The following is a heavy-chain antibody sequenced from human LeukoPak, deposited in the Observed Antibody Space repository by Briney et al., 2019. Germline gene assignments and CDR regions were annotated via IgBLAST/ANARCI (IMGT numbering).Heavy chain of an antibody. V-gene: IGHV1-24*01. Sequence: ASVKVSCKVSGYTLTELSMHWVRQAPGKGLEWMGGFDPEDGETIYAQKFQGRVTMTEDTSTDTAYMELSSLRSEDMAVYYCATSPYYDILTGYPPLDYWGQGTLVTASS. CDR3: ATSPYYDILTGYPPLDY. D-gene: IGHD3-9*01. CDR2: FDPEDGET. J-gene: IGHJ4*02. CDR1: GYTLTELS.